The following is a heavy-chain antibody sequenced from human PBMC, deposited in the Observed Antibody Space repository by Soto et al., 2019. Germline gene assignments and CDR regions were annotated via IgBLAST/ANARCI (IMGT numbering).Heavy chain of an antibody. CDR2: IIPIFGTA. CDR1: GGTFSSYA. CDR3: ARDPGXGYDVAYYYYYGMDV. V-gene: IGHV1-69*13. J-gene: IGHJ6*02. D-gene: IGHD5-12*01. Sequence: ASVKVSCKASGGTFSSYAISWVRQAPGQGLEWMGGIIPIFGTANYAQKFQGRVTITADESTSTAYMELSSLRSEDTAVYYCARDPGXGYDVAYYYYYGMDVWGQGTTVTVSS.